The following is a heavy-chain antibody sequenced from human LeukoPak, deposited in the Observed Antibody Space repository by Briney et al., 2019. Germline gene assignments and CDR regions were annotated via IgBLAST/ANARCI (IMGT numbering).Heavy chain of an antibody. CDR2: ISGSGNVI. Sequence: GGSLRLSCAASGFTFGTSAMTWVRQAPGKGLEWVSSISGSGNVIYDSDSVKGRFSISRDNPKGTLYLQMNSLRAEDTATYFCAKARYNNGWDYFDYWGLGTLVTVSS. J-gene: IGHJ4*02. CDR3: AKARYNNGWDYFDY. D-gene: IGHD6-19*01. CDR1: GFTFGTSA. V-gene: IGHV3-23*01.